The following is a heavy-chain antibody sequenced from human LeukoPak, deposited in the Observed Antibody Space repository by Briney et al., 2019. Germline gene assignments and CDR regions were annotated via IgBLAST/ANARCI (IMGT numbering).Heavy chain of an antibody. V-gene: IGHV1-18*01. CDR3: AGSSYSSGWYGY. Sequence: GASVKDSCKASGDTFTNYAFSWVRQAPGQGLEWMGWISAYNAKTSYAQKFQGRVTMTTDTSTSTSYMELRTLRSDDAAVYYCAGSSYSSGWYGYWGQGTLVTVSS. J-gene: IGHJ4*02. D-gene: IGHD6-19*01. CDR2: ISAYNAKT. CDR1: GDTFTNYA.